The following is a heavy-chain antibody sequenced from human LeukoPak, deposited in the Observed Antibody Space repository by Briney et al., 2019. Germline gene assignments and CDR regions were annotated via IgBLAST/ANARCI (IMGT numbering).Heavy chain of an antibody. Sequence: EVSLKISCKGSGYSFTSYWIGWVRQMPGKGLEWMGIIYPGDSDTRYSPSFQGQVTISADKSISTAYLQWSSLKASDTAMYYCARAFDSSGYSTYYFDYWGQGTLVTVSS. CDR1: GYSFTSYW. J-gene: IGHJ4*02. CDR2: IYPGDSDT. D-gene: IGHD3-22*01. CDR3: ARAFDSSGYSTYYFDY. V-gene: IGHV5-51*01.